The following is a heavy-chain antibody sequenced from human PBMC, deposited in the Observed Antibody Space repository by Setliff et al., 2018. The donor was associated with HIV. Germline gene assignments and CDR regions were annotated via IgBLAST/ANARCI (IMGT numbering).Heavy chain of an antibody. Sequence: GGSLRLSCAASGFTFSSYAMSWVRQAPGKGLEWVSAISGSGGSTYYADSVKGRFTISRDNAKNTVHLQMNSLRADDTAVYYCARDPPTAGWYFDLWGRGTLVTVSS. CDR1: GFTFSSYA. CDR2: ISGSGGST. J-gene: IGHJ2*01. D-gene: IGHD6-19*01. V-gene: IGHV3-23*01. CDR3: ARDPPTAGWYFDL.